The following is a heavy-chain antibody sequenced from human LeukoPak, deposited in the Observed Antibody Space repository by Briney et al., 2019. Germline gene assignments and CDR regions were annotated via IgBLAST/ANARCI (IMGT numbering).Heavy chain of an antibody. CDR3: ARDFISSRSGYYYDSSGYSD. J-gene: IGHJ4*02. CDR2: INSDGSST. V-gene: IGHV3-74*01. CDR1: GFTFSSHW. D-gene: IGHD3-22*01. Sequence: GGSLRLSCAASGFTFSSHWMHWVRQAPGKGLVWVSRINSDGSSTSYADSVKGRFTISRDNAKNTLYLQMNSLRAEDTAVYYCARDFISSRSGYYYDSSGYSDWGQGTLVTVSS.